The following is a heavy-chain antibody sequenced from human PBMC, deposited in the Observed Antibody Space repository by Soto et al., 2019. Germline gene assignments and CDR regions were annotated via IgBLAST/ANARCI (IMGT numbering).Heavy chain of an antibody. CDR1: GYTFTGYY. V-gene: IGHV1-2*02. CDR2: INPNSGGT. CDR3: ARVIVVQNWFDP. Sequence: AAVKVSGNASGYTFTGYYMHWVRQAPGQGLEWMGWINPNSGGTNYAQKFQGRVTMTRETSISTAYMELSRLRSDETAVYYCARVIVVQNWFDPWGQGTLVTVSS. D-gene: IGHD3-22*01. J-gene: IGHJ5*02.